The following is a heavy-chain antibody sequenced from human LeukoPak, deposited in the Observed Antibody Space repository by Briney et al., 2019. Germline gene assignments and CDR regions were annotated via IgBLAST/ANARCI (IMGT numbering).Heavy chain of an antibody. D-gene: IGHD5-24*01. CDR3: AGHPAEMNTL. CDR1: GFTFSSYW. CDR2: ISSSGNYI. Sequence: PGGSLRLSCAASGFTFSSYWMSWVRQAPGKGLEWVSSISSSGNYIYYAGSMRGRFTISRDNAKNSVYLQMSSLRAEDTAVYYCAGHPAEMNTLWGQGTLVTVSS. V-gene: IGHV3-21*01. J-gene: IGHJ4*02.